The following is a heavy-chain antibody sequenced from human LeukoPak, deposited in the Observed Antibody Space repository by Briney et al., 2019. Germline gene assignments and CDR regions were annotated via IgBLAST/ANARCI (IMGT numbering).Heavy chain of an antibody. CDR1: GGSISSAPDY. Sequence: SGTLSLSCGVSGGSISSAPDYWGWIRLPRGKGLGWIWNIYNTGRSTSSHPSLKSRVTMSVYTSKNQFSLRLSSVTAADTAVYYYARHRGSSSNYDSWGQGTLVTVSS. J-gene: IGHJ4*02. D-gene: IGHD6-6*01. CDR3: ARHRGSSSNYDS. V-gene: IGHV4-39*01. CDR2: IYNTGRST.